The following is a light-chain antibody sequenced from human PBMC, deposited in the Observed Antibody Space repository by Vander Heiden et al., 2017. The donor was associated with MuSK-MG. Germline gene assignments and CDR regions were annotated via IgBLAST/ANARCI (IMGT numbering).Light chain of an antibody. Sequence: EIVLTQSPVTLSLSPGETATLSCRASQSVSSSHLAWYQQRPGQAPRLVIFGASRTAPGIPDRFSGSGSGTDFTLTISSMEPEDFAVFYCQHYGTTPPITFGPGTRLEI. CDR2: GAS. J-gene: IGKJ5*01. CDR1: QSVSSSH. CDR3: QHYGTTPPIT. V-gene: IGKV3-20*01.